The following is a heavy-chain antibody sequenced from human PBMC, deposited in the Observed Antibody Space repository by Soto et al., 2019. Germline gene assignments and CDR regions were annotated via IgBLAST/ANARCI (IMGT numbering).Heavy chain of an antibody. CDR2: IYHSGST. Sequence: SETLSLPCTVSGGSINTSNWWSWVRQPTGKGLEWIGEIYHSGSTNYNPSLKSRVTISVDKSKHQFSLKLSSVTAADTAVYYCAKKQYVVGVFDYWGQGTLVTVS. D-gene: IGHD2-15*01. CDR3: AKKQYVVGVFDY. CDR1: GGSINTSNW. V-gene: IGHV4-4*02. J-gene: IGHJ4*02.